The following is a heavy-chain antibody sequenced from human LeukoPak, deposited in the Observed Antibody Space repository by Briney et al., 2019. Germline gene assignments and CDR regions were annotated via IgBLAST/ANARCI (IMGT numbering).Heavy chain of an antibody. V-gene: IGHV4-59*12. Sequence: SETLSLTCTVSGGSISSYYWSWIRQPPGKGLEWIGYIYHSGSTYYNPSLKSRVTISVDRSKNQFSLKLSSVTAADTAVYYCARGAAAGRWKPWFDPWGQGTLVTVSS. CDR2: IYHSGST. CDR1: GGSISSYY. D-gene: IGHD6-13*01. J-gene: IGHJ5*02. CDR3: ARGAAAGRWKPWFDP.